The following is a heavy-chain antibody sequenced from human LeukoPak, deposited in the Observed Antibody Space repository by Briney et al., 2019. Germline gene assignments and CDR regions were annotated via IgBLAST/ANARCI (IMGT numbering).Heavy chain of an antibody. Sequence: GGSLRLSCTASGFTFSSYAMHWVRQAPGKGLEWVAVISYDGSNKYYADSVKGRFTISRDNSKNTLYLQMNSLRAEDTAVYYCARDRYYTADYWGKGTLVTVSS. CDR2: ISYDGSNK. D-gene: IGHD2-8*02. CDR3: ARDRYYTADY. CDR1: GFTFSSYA. J-gene: IGHJ4*02. V-gene: IGHV3-30*04.